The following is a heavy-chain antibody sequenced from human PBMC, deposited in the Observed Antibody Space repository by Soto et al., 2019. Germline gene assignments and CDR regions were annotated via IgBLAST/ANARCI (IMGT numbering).Heavy chain of an antibody. Sequence: GGSLRLSCTASGFTLGDYAMSWVRQAPGKGLEWVGFIRSKAYGGTTEYAASVKGRFTISRDDSKSIAYLQMNSLKTEDTAVYYCTRDSGYDLYYYYGMDVWGQGTTVTVSS. CDR1: GFTLGDYA. V-gene: IGHV3-49*04. D-gene: IGHD5-12*01. CDR2: IRSKAYGGTT. CDR3: TRDSGYDLYYYYGMDV. J-gene: IGHJ6*02.